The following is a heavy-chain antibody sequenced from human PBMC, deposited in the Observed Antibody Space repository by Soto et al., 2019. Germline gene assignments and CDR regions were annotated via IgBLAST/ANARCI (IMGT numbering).Heavy chain of an antibody. V-gene: IGHV4-39*01. CDR1: GGSISSSSYY. J-gene: IGHJ6*03. CDR3: ARHSDIAAARPDFYYMDV. Sequence: SDTLSLTCTVSGGSISSSSYYWGWIRQPPGKGLEWIGSIYYSGSTYYNPSLKSRVTISVDTSKNQFSLKLSSVTAADTAVYYCARHSDIAAARPDFYYMDVWGKGTTVTVSS. D-gene: IGHD6-13*01. CDR2: IYYSGST.